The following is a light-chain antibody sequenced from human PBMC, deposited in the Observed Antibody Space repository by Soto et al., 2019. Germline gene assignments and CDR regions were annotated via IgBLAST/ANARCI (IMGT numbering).Light chain of an antibody. CDR2: GAS. V-gene: IGKV3-20*01. CDR1: ESVSSSY. J-gene: IGKJ4*02. CDR3: QQNGSSPWT. Sequence: EIVLTQSPGTLSLSPGERATLSCRASESVSSSYLAWYQQKPGQAPRLLIYGASSRATGIPDRFSGSGSGTDFTLTISRLEPEDFAVYYCQQNGSSPWTFGGGTKVDIK.